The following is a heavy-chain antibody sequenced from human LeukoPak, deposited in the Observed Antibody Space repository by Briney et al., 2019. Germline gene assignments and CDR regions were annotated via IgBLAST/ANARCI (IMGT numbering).Heavy chain of an antibody. J-gene: IGHJ4*02. CDR2: ISYGGNNK. D-gene: IGHD3-10*01. CDR3: AKDWVVRGVISY. Sequence: GGSLRLSCAASGFTFSSYVMHWVRQAPGKGLEWVAGISYGGNNKYYAESVKGRFTISRDNSKNTLYLQMNSLRDEDTAVYYCAKDWVVRGVISYWGQGTLVTVSS. V-gene: IGHV3-30*18. CDR1: GFTFSSYV.